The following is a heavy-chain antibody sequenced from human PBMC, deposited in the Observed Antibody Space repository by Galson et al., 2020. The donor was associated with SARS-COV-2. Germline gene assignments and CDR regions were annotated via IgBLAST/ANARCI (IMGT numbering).Heavy chain of an antibody. D-gene: IGHD3-3*01. V-gene: IGHV3-48*03. CDR3: ARVGGVVSPPQLVYYDFWSGSVGGQPFDP. Sequence: GSLRLSCAASGLTYSSYEMNWVRQAPGQGLQWVSYISSSGSTIYYADPVKGRFTISRDNAKNSLYLQMNSLRAEDTAVYYCARVGGVVSPPQLVYYDFWSGSVGGQPFDPWGQGTLVTVSS. CDR1: GLTYSSYE. J-gene: IGHJ5*02. CDR2: ISSSGSTI.